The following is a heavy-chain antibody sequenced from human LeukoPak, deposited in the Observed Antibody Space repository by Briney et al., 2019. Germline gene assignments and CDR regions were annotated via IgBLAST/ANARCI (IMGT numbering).Heavy chain of an antibody. CDR3: AREVVTTHGYYYYYMDV. Sequence: SETLSLTCAVYGGSFSGYYWSWIRQPPGKGLEWIGEINHSGSTNYNPSLKSRVTISVDTSKNQFSLKLSSVTAADTAVYYCAREVVTTHGYYYYYMDVWGKGTTVTVSS. J-gene: IGHJ6*03. CDR2: INHSGST. V-gene: IGHV4-34*01. CDR1: GGSFSGYY. D-gene: IGHD4-17*01.